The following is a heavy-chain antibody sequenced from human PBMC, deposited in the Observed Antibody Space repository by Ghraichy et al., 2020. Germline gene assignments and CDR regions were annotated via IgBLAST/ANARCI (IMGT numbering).Heavy chain of an antibody. CDR2: ITSSSKYI. J-gene: IGHJ6*02. V-gene: IGHV3-21*01. CDR3: ARGWDYGWYFYYGMDV. Sequence: LSLTCAASGFTFSSYSMDWVRQAPGKGLEWVSSITSSSKYIYYAGSVKGRFTISRDNAKNSLYLQMNSLRAEDTAVYYCARGWDYGWYFYYGMDVWGLGTTVTVSS. CDR1: GFTFSSYS. D-gene: IGHD3-10*01.